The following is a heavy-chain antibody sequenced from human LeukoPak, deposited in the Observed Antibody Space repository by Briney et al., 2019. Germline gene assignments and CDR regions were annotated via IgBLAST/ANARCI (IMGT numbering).Heavy chain of an antibody. D-gene: IGHD2-2*01. Sequence: GGSLRLSCAASGFTFSSYGMHWVRQAPGKGLEWVAFIRYDGSNKYYADSVKGRFTNSRDNSKNTLYLQMNSLRAEDTAVYYCAKANTPLTTSCPFDYWGQGTLVTVSS. CDR3: AKANTPLTTSCPFDY. CDR1: GFTFSSYG. CDR2: IRYDGSNK. J-gene: IGHJ4*02. V-gene: IGHV3-30*02.